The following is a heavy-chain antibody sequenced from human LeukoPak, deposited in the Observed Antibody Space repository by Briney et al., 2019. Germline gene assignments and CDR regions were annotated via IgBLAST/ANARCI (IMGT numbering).Heavy chain of an antibody. D-gene: IGHD4-23*01. J-gene: IGHJ3*02. CDR1: LDIFTDYY. CDR2: FNPVRGGT. CDR3: PRGLYYGGNQRAHDAFDI. V-gene: IGHV1-2*06. Sequence: GASVKVSCEESLDIFTDYYMHWVREAPGQRLEWMGRFNPVRGGTKYAQKFRGRVTMTGDTSINTAYMELSSLGLDDTAVYYCPRGLYYGGNQRAHDAFDIWGQGTLVTVSS.